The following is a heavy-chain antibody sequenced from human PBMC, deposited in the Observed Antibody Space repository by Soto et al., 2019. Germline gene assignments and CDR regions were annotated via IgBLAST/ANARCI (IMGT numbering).Heavy chain of an antibody. CDR2: INPNSGGT. J-gene: IGHJ6*02. Sequence: ASVKVSCKASGYTFTGYYMHWVRQAPGQGLEWMGWINPNSGGTNYAQKFQGRVTMTRDTSISTAYMELSRLRSDDTAVYYCARDEIVPAAIAYYGMDVWGQGXTVTVYS. D-gene: IGHD2-2*02. CDR1: GYTFTGYY. V-gene: IGHV1-2*02. CDR3: ARDEIVPAAIAYYGMDV.